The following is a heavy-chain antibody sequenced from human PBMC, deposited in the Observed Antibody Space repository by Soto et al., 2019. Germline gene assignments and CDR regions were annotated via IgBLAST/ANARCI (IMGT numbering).Heavy chain of an antibody. V-gene: IGHV3-11*01. D-gene: IGHD1-1*01. CDR3: VRWWNGFDY. CDR1: GFIFGDYA. Sequence: VRLVELGGDLVKPGWSLRLSCVGSGFIFGDYAMGWIRQAPGKGLEWISYISLSGYVTFDADSVKGRFTFSRDNAKNSIYLEMNSLTPGDTAVYYCVRWWNGFDYWGQGTLVTVSS. CDR2: ISLSGYVT. J-gene: IGHJ4*02.